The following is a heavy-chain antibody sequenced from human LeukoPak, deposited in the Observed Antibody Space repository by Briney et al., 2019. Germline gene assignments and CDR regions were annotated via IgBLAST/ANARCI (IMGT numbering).Heavy chain of an antibody. CDR2: ISGSGGST. J-gene: IGHJ4*02. CDR3: AKDRSGLVVVITTDFDY. D-gene: IGHD3-22*01. V-gene: IGHV3-23*01. Sequence: TGGSLRLSCAASGFTFSSYGMSWVRQAPGKGLEWVSAISGSGGSTYYADSVKGRFTISRDNSKNTLYLQMNSLRAEDTAVYYCAKDRSGLVVVITTDFDYWGQGTLVTVSS. CDR1: GFTFSSYG.